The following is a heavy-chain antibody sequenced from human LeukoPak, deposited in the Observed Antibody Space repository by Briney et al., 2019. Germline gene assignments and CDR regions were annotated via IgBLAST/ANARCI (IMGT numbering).Heavy chain of an antibody. Sequence: SETLSLTCTVSGGSISSYYWGWIRQHPGKGLEWLGSIYYSGSTYYNPSLKSRVTISVDTSKNQFSLKLSSVTAADTAVYYCARRGAPDCSGGSCYKVDYWGQGTLVTVSS. CDR3: ARRGAPDCSGGSCYKVDY. V-gene: IGHV4-39*01. J-gene: IGHJ4*02. CDR1: GGSISSYY. D-gene: IGHD2-15*01. CDR2: IYYSGST.